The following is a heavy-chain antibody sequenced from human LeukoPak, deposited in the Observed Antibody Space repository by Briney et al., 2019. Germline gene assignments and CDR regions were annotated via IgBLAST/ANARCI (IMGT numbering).Heavy chain of an antibody. Sequence: GGSLRLSCAASGFTFSSYSMNWVRQAPGKGLEWVSAISGSGGSTYYADSVKGRFTISRDNSKNTLYLQMNSLRAEDTAVYYCAKVYSGRSPGLLDYWGQGTLVTVSS. CDR1: GFTFSSYS. J-gene: IGHJ4*02. CDR3: AKVYSGRSPGLLDY. D-gene: IGHD1-26*01. V-gene: IGHV3-23*01. CDR2: ISGSGGST.